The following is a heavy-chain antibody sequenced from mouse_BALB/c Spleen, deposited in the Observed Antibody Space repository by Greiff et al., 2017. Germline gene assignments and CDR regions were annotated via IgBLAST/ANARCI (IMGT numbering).Heavy chain of an antibody. V-gene: IGHV1-7*01. D-gene: IGHD1-2*01. CDR2: INPSTGYT. CDR3: ASKGSTTAGFAY. CDR1: GYTFTSYW. J-gene: IGHJ3*01. Sequence: QVHVKQSGAELAKPGASVKMSCKASGYTFTSYWMHWVKQRPGQGLEWIGYINPSTGYTEYNQKFKDKATLTADKSSSTAYMQLSSLTSEDSAVYYCASKGSTTAGFAYWGQGTLVTVSA.